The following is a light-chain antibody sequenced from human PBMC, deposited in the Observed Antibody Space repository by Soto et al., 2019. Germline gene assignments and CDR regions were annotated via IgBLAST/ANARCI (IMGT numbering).Light chain of an antibody. J-gene: IGKJ5*01. V-gene: IGKV3D-11*01. CDR2: DAS. CDR1: QGVSSY. Sequence: EIVLTQSPATLSLSPGERATLSCRASQGVSSYLAWYQQKPGQAPRLLIYDASNRATGIPDRVSGSGPGTDFTLTISSLEPEDFAVYYCQQYHNWPITFGQGTRLEIK. CDR3: QQYHNWPIT.